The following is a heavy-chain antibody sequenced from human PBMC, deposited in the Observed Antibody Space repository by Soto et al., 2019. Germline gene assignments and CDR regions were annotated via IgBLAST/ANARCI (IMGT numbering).Heavy chain of an antibody. CDR2: LYSGGDT. D-gene: IGHD2-15*01. CDR3: ARDLEGYFAF. V-gene: IGHV3-53*04. CDR1: GFTVSSGY. Sequence: EVQLVESGGGLVQPGGSLRLSCAASGFTVSSGYMSWVRQAPGKGLEWVSVLYSGGDTYYADSVKGRFTISRHNSKNTLYLQMNSLRAEDTAVYYCARDLEGYFAFWGQGTLVTVSS. J-gene: IGHJ4*02.